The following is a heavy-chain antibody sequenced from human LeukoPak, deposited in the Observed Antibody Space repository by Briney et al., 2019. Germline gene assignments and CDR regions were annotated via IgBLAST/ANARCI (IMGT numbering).Heavy chain of an antibody. Sequence: ASVKISCKASGYTFTVYNIHWVQQAPGKGLEWVGRVDPEDGATMYAEKFQDRVTITADTSTDKTYMELRSLRSEDTAVYYCANLVVVIAATSFDYWGQGTLVTVSS. J-gene: IGHJ4*02. CDR2: VDPEDGAT. D-gene: IGHD2-15*01. V-gene: IGHV1-69-2*01. CDR1: GYTFTVYN. CDR3: ANLVVVIAATSFDY.